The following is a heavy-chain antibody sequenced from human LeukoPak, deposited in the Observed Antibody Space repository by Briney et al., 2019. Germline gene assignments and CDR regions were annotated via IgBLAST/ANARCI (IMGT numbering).Heavy chain of an antibody. CDR2: INHSGST. D-gene: IGHD2-2*01. V-gene: IGHV4-34*01. J-gene: IGHJ5*02. Sequence: SESLALACAVYGGCFSGYEWSWLRQPPGKGLEWIGEINHSGSTNYNPSLKSRVTISVDTSKNQFSLKLSSVTAADTAVYYCARSRVVPAAILPRRNWFDPWGQGTLVTVSS. CDR3: ARSRVVPAAILPRRNWFDP. CDR1: GGCFSGYE.